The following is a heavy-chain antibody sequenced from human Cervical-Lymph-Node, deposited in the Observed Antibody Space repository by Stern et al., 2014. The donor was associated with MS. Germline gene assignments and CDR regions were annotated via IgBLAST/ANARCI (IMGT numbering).Heavy chain of an antibody. CDR1: GFTFKNHG. D-gene: IGHD6-13*01. CDR3: AKDGAAATRAYYLDH. CDR2: ISYDGMSK. V-gene: IGHV3-30*18. J-gene: IGHJ4*02. Sequence: VQLVESGGGVVQPGGALRLSCAASGFTFKNHGMHWVRQAPGKGLEWVAVISYDGMSKYYAYAVKGRVAISRDDSKNTVYLQMNSLKVEDTAVDYCAKDGAAATRAYYLDHWGQGTLVTVSS.